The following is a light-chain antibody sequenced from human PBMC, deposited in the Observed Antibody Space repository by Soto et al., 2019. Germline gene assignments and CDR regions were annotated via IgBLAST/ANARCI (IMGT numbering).Light chain of an antibody. Sequence: DIQITQSPSYVSACVGDRGTITFRASQGIKNWLAWYQQKPGKAPNLLIYTGSSLQGGIPDRFSGSGSGTDFTLTISRLEPEDFALYYCQQYGNSPLTFGGGTKVHI. CDR1: QGIKNW. CDR2: TGS. J-gene: IGKJ4*01. CDR3: QQYGNSPLT. V-gene: IGKV1-12*01.